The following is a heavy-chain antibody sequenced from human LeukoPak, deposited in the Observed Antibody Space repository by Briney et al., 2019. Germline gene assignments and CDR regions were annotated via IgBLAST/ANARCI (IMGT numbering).Heavy chain of an antibody. Sequence: SETLSLTCTVSGGSISNYYWNWIRQPPGKGLEWIGYIYYTGNANYNPSLKSRVTISVDTSNNQFSLRLTSVTAADTAVYYCARRRWLQPLDYWGQGTLVIVSS. CDR3: ARRRWLQPLDY. CDR2: IYYTGNA. J-gene: IGHJ4*02. V-gene: IGHV4-59*12. CDR1: GGSISNYY. D-gene: IGHD5-24*01.